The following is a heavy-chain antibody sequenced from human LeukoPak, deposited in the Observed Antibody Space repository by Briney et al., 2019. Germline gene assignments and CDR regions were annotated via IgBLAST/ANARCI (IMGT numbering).Heavy chain of an antibody. D-gene: IGHD3-10*01. CDR1: GLTFSSYA. V-gene: IGHV3-23*01. J-gene: IGHJ6*03. CDR3: AKQDYFGSGSYYCYMDV. Sequence: SGGSLRLSCAASGLTFSSYAMSWVRQAPGKGLEWVSSISGSGDSTYYSDSVKGRFTISRDNFENTLYLQMNSLRAEDTAVYYCAKQDYFGSGSYYCYMDVWGKGTTVTVS. CDR2: ISGSGDST.